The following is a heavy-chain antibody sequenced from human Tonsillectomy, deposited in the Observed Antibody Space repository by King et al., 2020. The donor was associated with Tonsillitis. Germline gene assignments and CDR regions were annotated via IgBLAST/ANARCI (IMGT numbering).Heavy chain of an antibody. J-gene: IGHJ4*02. V-gene: IGHV4-38-2*02. Sequence: QLQESGPGLVKPSETLSLTCTVSGYSIRSGYYWGWIRQFPGKGLEWIGSISHIGSTFNNPSLKSRVSVSLDTSKNQFALKLTSVTAADTALFYCTREEAGTNVDYWGQGVLVTVSS. CDR1: GYSIRSGYY. CDR3: TREEAGTNVDY. CDR2: ISHIGST. D-gene: IGHD6-19*01.